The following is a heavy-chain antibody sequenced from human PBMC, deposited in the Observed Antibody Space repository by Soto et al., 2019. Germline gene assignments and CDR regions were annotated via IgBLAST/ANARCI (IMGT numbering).Heavy chain of an antibody. CDR1: GGTFSRYS. V-gene: IGHV1-69*08. Sequence: QVQLVQSGAEVKKPGSSVKVSCKASGGTFSRYSITWVRQAPGHGLEWIGRIIPMFGIASYAQKFQGRVTITADESTSTAYMELSSLRSDDTAVYYCAREDRDRETGLVPAAIDGMDVWGQGTTGTVSS. J-gene: IGHJ6*02. CDR3: AREDRDRETGLVPAAIDGMDV. CDR2: IIPMFGIA. D-gene: IGHD2-2*01.